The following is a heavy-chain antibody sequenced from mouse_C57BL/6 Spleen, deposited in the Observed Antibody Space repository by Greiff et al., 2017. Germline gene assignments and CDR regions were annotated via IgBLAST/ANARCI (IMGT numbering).Heavy chain of an antibody. CDR1: GYTFTSYW. J-gene: IGHJ2*01. Sequence: QVQLQQPGAELVKPGASVKLSCKASGYTFTSYWMQWVKQRPGQGLEWIGEIDPSDSYTNYNQKFKGKATLTVDTSSSTAYMQLSSLTSEYSAVYYCARWGAQATLDYWGQGTTLTVSS. D-gene: IGHD3-2*02. CDR2: IDPSDSYT. V-gene: IGHV1-50*01. CDR3: ARWGAQATLDY.